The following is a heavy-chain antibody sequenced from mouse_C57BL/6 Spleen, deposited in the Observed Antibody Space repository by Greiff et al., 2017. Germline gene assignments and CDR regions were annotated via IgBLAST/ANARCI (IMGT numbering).Heavy chain of an antibody. D-gene: IGHD1-1*01. CDR2: IDPSDSYT. J-gene: IGHJ4*01. CDR1: GYTFTSYW. V-gene: IGHV1-69*01. Sequence: QVQLQQPGAELVMPGASVKLSCKASGYTFTSYWMHWVKQRPGQGLEWIGEIDPSDSYTNYNQKFKGKSTLTVDKSSSTAYMQLSSLTSEDSAVYYCARGYGSSYKAMGYWGQGTSVTVSS. CDR3: ARGYGSSYKAMGY.